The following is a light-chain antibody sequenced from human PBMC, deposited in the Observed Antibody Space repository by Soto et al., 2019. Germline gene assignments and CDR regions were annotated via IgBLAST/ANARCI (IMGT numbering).Light chain of an antibody. CDR3: MQGTHWRT. CDR1: QSLVYSDGNTY. CDR2: KVS. Sequence: DVVLPQSPLSLPVTLGQRASIPSRFSQSLVYSDGNTYLNWFRQRPGQPPRRLIYKVSNRDSGVPDRFSGSGSGTDFTLKISRVEAEDVGVYYCMQGTHWRTFGQGTKVEIK. V-gene: IGKV2-30*01. J-gene: IGKJ1*01.